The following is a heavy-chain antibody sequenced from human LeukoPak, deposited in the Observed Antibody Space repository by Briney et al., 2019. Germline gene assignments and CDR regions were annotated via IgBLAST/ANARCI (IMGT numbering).Heavy chain of an antibody. D-gene: IGHD1-26*01. J-gene: IGHJ6*03. V-gene: IGHV4-34*01. CDR2: INHSGST. CDR3: ARSGWELLRYYYYYMDV. Sequence: SETLSLTCSVSGDSITYFYWSWIRQPPGKGLEWIGEINHSGSTNYNPSLKSRVTISVDTSKNQFSLKLSSVTAADTAVYYCARSGWELLRYYYYYMDVWGKGTTVTISS. CDR1: GDSITYFY.